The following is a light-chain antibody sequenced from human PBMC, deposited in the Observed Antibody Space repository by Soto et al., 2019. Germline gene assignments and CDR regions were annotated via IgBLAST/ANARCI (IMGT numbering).Light chain of an antibody. Sequence: EIVMTQSPATLSVSPGERATLSCRASQSVSSKLAWYQQKPGQAPRLLIYGESTRATGIPARFSGSGSGTEFTLTISRLQSEDFAVYYCQQYNNWPWTFGQGPKVEI. CDR1: QSVSSK. J-gene: IGKJ1*01. V-gene: IGKV3-15*01. CDR2: GES. CDR3: QQYNNWPWT.